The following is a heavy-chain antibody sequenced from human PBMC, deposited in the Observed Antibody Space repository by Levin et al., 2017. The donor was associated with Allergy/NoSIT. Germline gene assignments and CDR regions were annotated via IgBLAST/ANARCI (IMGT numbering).Heavy chain of an antibody. CDR1: GVSVTSGSYC. CDR2: ICFSGST. J-gene: IGHJ6*02. Sequence: SETLSLTCTVSGVSVTSGSYCWTWIRQPPGKGLEWIGHICFSGSTNYNPSLKSRVTLSVDPSENQFSLKLTSVTAADTAMYYCARGVRGYDFPYYYGLGVWGQGTTVTVSS. V-gene: IGHV4-61*01. D-gene: IGHD5-12*01. CDR3: ARGVRGYDFPYYYGLGV.